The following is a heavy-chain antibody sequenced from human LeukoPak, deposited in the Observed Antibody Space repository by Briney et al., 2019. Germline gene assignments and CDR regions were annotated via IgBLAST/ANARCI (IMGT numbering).Heavy chain of an antibody. J-gene: IGHJ3*02. CDR3: LRHSVEREKWRAFDI. Sequence: PGGSLRLSCAASGFTFSSYWMSWVRQAPGKGLKWVANIKQDGSEKNYGESVKGRFTISRDNAKNSLFLDLKSLRVEDTAVYYCLRHSVEREKWRAFDIWGQGTVVTVSS. CDR2: IKQDGSEK. CDR1: GFTFSSYW. V-gene: IGHV3-7*01. D-gene: IGHD1-1*01.